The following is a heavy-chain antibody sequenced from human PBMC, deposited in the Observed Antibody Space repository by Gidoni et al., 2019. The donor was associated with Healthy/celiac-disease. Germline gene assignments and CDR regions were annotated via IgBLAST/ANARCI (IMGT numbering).Heavy chain of an antibody. CDR3: ARRRYSYEFPPFDY. Sequence: QVQLVEPGGGVVKPGRSLRLSCAASGFTFGSYAIHWVRQAPGKGLEWVAVISYDGINKYYADSVNGRFTISRANSTNTLYLQLNSLRAEATAVYYCARRRYSYEFPPFDYWGQGTLFTLSS. CDR2: ISYDGINK. D-gene: IGHD5-18*01. V-gene: IGHV3-30-3*01. J-gene: IGHJ4*02. CDR1: GFTFGSYA.